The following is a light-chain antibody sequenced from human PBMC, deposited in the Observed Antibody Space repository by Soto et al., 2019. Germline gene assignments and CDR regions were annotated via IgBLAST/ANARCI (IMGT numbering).Light chain of an antibody. Sequence: EIVLTQSPSTLSLSAGERATLSCGASQSVSSYLAWYQQKPGQAPRLLIYDASNRATGIPARFSGSGCGTDFTLTISSIEPQDFAAYYCQQYGSSPPRTFGQGTKVDIK. CDR2: DAS. CDR1: QSVSSY. CDR3: QQYGSSPPRT. J-gene: IGKJ1*01. V-gene: IGKV3-11*01.